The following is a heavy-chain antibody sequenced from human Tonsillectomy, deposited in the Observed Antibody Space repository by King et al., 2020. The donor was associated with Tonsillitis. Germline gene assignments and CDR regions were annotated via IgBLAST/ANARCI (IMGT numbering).Heavy chain of an antibody. D-gene: IGHD3-22*01. CDR3: ARPEGGYDSSNDVFDI. V-gene: IGHV3-48*01. J-gene: IGHJ3*02. CDR1: GFTFSSYI. CDR2: ISSSSRTR. Sequence: VQLVESGGGLVQPGGSLRLSCAASGFTFSSYIMNWVRQAPGKGLEWVSYISSSSRTRYNADFGKGRFTISRENAKNSLYLQMKSRRAEDTVVYYCARPEGGYDSSNDVFDIWGQGTMVTVSS.